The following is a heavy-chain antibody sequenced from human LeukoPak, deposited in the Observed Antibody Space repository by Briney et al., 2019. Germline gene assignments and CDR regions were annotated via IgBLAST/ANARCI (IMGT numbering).Heavy chain of an antibody. Sequence: GGSLRLSCAASGFTSSRYWMSWVRQAPGKGLEWVANIRQDGSEKHYLDSVKGRITISRDNAKNSLYLQMNSLRVEDTAVYFCARWGSELPDDAFDIWGQGTMVTVSS. CDR3: ARWGSELPDDAFDI. J-gene: IGHJ3*02. CDR1: GFTSSRYW. CDR2: IRQDGSEK. V-gene: IGHV3-7*01. D-gene: IGHD6-25*01.